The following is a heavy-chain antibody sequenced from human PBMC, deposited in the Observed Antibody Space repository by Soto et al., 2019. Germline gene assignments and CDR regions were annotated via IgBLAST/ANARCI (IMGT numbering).Heavy chain of an antibody. J-gene: IGHJ4*02. V-gene: IGHV3-30-3*01. CDR1: GFTCISYA. CDR2: ISYDGSNK. Sequence: PGGSLRLSCASSGFTCISYAMHWVRQAPGKGLEWVAVISYDGSNKYYADSVKGRFTISRDNSKNTLYLQMNSLRAEDTAVYYCASDYYGSGSYYKGGSFFDYWGQGTLVTVSS. D-gene: IGHD3-10*01. CDR3: ASDYYGSGSYYKGGSFFDY.